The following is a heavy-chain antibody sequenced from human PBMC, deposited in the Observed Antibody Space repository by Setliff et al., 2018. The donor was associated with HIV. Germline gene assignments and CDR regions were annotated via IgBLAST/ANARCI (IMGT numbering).Heavy chain of an antibody. V-gene: IGHV4-34*01. CDR1: GGSFSDNY. CDR3: AREVTAPYSSSWYFGLDY. J-gene: IGHJ4*02. CDR2: INHSGRT. Sequence: PSETLSLTCAVYGGSFSDNYWSWIRQSPGKGLEWIGEINHSGRTKYSPSLRSRVSISVDTSKTQFSLKLSSVTAADTAIYYCAREVTAPYSSSWYFGLDYWGQGTLVTVSS. D-gene: IGHD6-13*01.